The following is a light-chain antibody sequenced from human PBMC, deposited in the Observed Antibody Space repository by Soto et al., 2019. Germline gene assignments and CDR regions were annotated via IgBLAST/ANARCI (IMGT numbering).Light chain of an antibody. V-gene: IGKV3-11*01. CDR3: QERTDRPPWT. CDR2: DAS. CDR1: QSIGLA. Sequence: TLSLSPGERATLSCRASQSIGLAIAWYQHKPGQAPRLLIFDASQRATGIPARFRGSGSGTDFTLSISSLEPEDFAVYYCQERTDRPPWTFGQGTKVDIK. J-gene: IGKJ1*01.